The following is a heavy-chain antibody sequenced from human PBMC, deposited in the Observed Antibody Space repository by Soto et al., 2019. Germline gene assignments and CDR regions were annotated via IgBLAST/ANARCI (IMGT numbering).Heavy chain of an antibody. D-gene: IGHD2-2*01. V-gene: IGHV4-31*03. CDR1: GDSISSGGYY. CDR2: IYYSRST. J-gene: IGHJ6*03. CDR3: AIVGSARVVVVPAARMDYYYYMDV. Sequence: SETLSLTCTVSGDSISSGGYYWSWIRQPPGKGKERIGYIYYSRSTYYNPSLKSRVTISVDTSKIQFSLKLSSVTAADTAVYYCAIVGSARVVVVPAARMDYYYYMDVWGKGTTVT.